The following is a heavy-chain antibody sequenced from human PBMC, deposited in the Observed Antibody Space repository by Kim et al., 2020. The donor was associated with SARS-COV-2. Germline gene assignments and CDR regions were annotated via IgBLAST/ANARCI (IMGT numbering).Heavy chain of an antibody. CDR2: ISYDGSNK. D-gene: IGHD6-19*01. Sequence: GGSLRRSCAASGFTFSSYGMHWVRQAPGKGLEWVAVISYDGSNKYYADSVKGRFTISRDNSKNTLYLQMNSLRAEDTAVYYCAKGGGSGWYRNWFDPWGQGTLVTVSS. V-gene: IGHV3-30*18. CDR1: GFTFSSYG. J-gene: IGHJ5*02. CDR3: AKGGGSGWYRNWFDP.